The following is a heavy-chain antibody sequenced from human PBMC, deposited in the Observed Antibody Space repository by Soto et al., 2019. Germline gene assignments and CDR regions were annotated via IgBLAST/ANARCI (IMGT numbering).Heavy chain of an antibody. CDR2: IWYDGSNK. CDR3: ARDIDWYSNSSGFDN. D-gene: IGHD6-6*01. V-gene: IGHV3-33*01. Sequence: GGSLRLSGAASGFSFSSYGMHWVGQAPGKGLEWVAVIWYDGSNKHYADRVKGRFTISRDNSKNTLSLQMNSLRAEDTAIYYCARDIDWYSNSSGFDNWGQGTLVTVSS. CDR1: GFSFSSYG. J-gene: IGHJ4*02.